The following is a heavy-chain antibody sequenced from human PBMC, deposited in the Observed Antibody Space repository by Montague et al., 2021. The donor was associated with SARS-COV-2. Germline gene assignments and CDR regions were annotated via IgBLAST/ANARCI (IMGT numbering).Heavy chain of an antibody. J-gene: IGHJ2*01. Sequence: SLRLSCAASGFTFSSYSMNWVRQAPGKGLEWVSSISSSSSYIYYADSVKGRFTISRDNAKNSLYLQMNSLRAEDTAVYYCARDWASSSPTWSWYFDLWGRGTLVTVSS. V-gene: IGHV3-21*01. CDR1: GFTFSSYS. CDR3: ARDWASSSPTWSWYFDL. CDR2: ISSSSSYI. D-gene: IGHD6-13*01.